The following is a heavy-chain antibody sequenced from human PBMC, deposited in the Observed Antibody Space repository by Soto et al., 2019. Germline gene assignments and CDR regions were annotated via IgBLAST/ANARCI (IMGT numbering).Heavy chain of an antibody. CDR2: ISGNGGST. Sequence: EVQLLDSGGGLVQPGGSLRLSCAASGFTFSNYAMSWVRQAPGKGLEWVSTISGNGGSTYYADSVKGRFTISRDNSKNMLFLQINSLRADASAFYYCAKRPASIITFDYWGQGTPVTVSS. V-gene: IGHV3-23*01. CDR1: GFTFSNYA. CDR3: AKRPASIITFDY. J-gene: IGHJ4*02. D-gene: IGHD2-2*01.